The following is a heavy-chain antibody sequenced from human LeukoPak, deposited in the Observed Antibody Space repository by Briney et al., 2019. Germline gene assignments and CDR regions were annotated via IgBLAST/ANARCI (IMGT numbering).Heavy chain of an antibody. CDR3: ARGAVDFSLDY. Sequence: GGSLRLSCAASGFTFSSYMNWVRQAPGKGLEWVSSISNTSSYIYYADSVKGRFTISRDNSKNTLYLQMNSLRAEDTAVYYCARGAVDFSLDYWGEGTLVTVSS. D-gene: IGHD3-3*01. CDR2: ISNTSSYI. J-gene: IGHJ4*02. CDR1: GFTFSSY. V-gene: IGHV3-21*04.